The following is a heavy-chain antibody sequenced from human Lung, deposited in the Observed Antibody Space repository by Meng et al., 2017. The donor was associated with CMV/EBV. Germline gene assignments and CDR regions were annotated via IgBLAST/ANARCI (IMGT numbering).Heavy chain of an antibody. D-gene: IGHD2-15*01. CDR3: ARDPEVVVAATRVYYGVDV. Sequence: GEXXKISCAASGFTFSSYSMNWVRQAPGKGLEWVSSISSSSSYIYYADSVNGRFTISRDNAKNSLYLQMNSLRAEDTAVYYCARDPEVVVAATRVYYGVDVXGQGXTVTVSS. V-gene: IGHV3-21*01. CDR1: GFTFSSYS. J-gene: IGHJ6*02. CDR2: ISSSSSYI.